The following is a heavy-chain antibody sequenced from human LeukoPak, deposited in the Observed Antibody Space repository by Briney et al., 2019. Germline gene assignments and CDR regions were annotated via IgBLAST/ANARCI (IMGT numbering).Heavy chain of an antibody. Sequence: SGTLSLTCGVSGGSITSTNWWSWVRPPPGQGLEWIGEVSLSGLTNYNPTLNSRVIMALDTSKNHLSLNLTSVTAADTAVYFCSRENGAFSPFGYWGQGTLVTVPS. CDR2: VSLSGLT. V-gene: IGHV4-4*02. J-gene: IGHJ4*02. D-gene: IGHD2-8*01. CDR1: GGSITSTNW. CDR3: SRENGAFSPFGY.